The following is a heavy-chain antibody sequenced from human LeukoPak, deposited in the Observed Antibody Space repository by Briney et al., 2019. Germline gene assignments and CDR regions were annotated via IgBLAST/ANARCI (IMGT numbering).Heavy chain of an antibody. CDR3: AADNTGNPPYDP. CDR1: GYTSTGYF. Sequence: ASVKVSCKASGYTSTGYFMHWVRQAPGQGLEWMGWINVNSGATKYAQKFQGRVTMTRDTSVSTAYMDLSSLRSDDTAVYYCAADNTGNPPYDPWGRGTLVTVSS. V-gene: IGHV1-2*02. J-gene: IGHJ5*02. D-gene: IGHD2-8*02. CDR2: INVNSGAT.